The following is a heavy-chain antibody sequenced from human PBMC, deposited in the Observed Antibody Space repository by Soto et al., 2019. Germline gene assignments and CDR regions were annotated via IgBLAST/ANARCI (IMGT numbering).Heavy chain of an antibody. J-gene: IGHJ4*02. V-gene: IGHV3-48*02. CDR1: GFTFSDNP. CDR2: IRSDGTTI. D-gene: IGHD2-21*02. Sequence: EAHLVESGGGLVQPGGSLRLSCAASGFTFSDNPMNWLRLSPGKGLEWVSHIRSDGTTIYYADSVKGRFTISRDNAKNSLYLHMNSLRDEDTAIYYCVRDHDFAFDTWGQGTLVTVSS. CDR3: VRDHDFAFDT.